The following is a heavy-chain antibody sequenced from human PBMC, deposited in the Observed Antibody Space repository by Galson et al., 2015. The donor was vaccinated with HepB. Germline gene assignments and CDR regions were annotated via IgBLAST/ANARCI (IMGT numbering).Heavy chain of an antibody. CDR2: IDPSDSYT. D-gene: IGHD6-19*01. Sequence: SGAEVKKPGESLRISCKGSGYSFSSHWITWVRQMPGKGLEWMGRIDPSDSYTNYSPSFQGHVTISADKSISTAYLQWSSLKASDTAMYYCARQGQWLVRAFDIWGQGTMVTVSS. CDR3: ARQGQWLVRAFDI. J-gene: IGHJ3*02. CDR1: GYSFSSHW. V-gene: IGHV5-10-1*01.